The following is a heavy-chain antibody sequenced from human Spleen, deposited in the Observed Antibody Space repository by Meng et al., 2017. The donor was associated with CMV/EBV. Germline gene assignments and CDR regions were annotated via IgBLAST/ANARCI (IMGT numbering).Heavy chain of an antibody. CDR2: NSGSGGNT. J-gene: IGHJ4*02. CDR3: AKDSPPRGASIDY. V-gene: IGHV3-23*01. CDR1: GFAFCSYG. Sequence: CAASGFAFCSYGMRWVRQARGKGLGWVSANSGSGGNTYNADSVKGRFTISRDNSKNTLYLQMNSLRAEDTAVYYCAKDSPPRGASIDYWGQGTLVTVSS.